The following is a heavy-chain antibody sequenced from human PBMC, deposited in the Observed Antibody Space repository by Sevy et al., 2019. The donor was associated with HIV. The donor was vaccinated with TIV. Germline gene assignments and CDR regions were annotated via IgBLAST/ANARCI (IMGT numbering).Heavy chain of an antibody. CDR3: ARGGSGDVWIHGYRYYGMDV. V-gene: IGHV1-8*02. J-gene: IGHJ6*02. Sequence: AAVKVSCKASGDTFNTFDINWVRQAPGQGLERMGWLSPKRGSTGFAQKFQGRLTMTRDTSINTAYMELSSLTSEDTAVSYSARGGSGDVWIHGYRYYGMDVWGQGTPVTVSS. CDR1: GDTFNTFD. D-gene: IGHD3-3*01. CDR2: LSPKRGST.